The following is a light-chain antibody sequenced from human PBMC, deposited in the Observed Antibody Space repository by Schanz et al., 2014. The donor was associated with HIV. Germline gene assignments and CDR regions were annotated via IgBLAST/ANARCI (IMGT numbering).Light chain of an antibody. Sequence: DIQMTQSPSSLSASVGDRVTITCRASQSINRWLAWYQQKPGKAPKVLIYKASSLQTGVPSRFSGSGSGTDFTLTISSLQPDDFATYYCQQYKDDSHTFGQGTKLEI. CDR3: QQYKDDSHT. CDR2: KAS. V-gene: IGKV1-5*03. CDR1: QSINRW. J-gene: IGKJ2*01.